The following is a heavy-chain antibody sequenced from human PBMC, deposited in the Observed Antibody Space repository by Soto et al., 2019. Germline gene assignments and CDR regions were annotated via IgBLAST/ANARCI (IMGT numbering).Heavy chain of an antibody. CDR2: INPSGGST. V-gene: IGHV1-46*01. J-gene: IGHJ5*02. Sequence: GASVKVSCKASGYTFTSYYMHWVRQAPGQGLEWMGIINPSGGSTSYAQKFQGRVTMTRDTSTSTAYMELSSLRSEDTAVYYCARDSTAMVTSNWFDPWGQGTLVTVSS. CDR3: ARDSTAMVTSNWFDP. CDR1: GYTFTSYY. D-gene: IGHD5-18*01.